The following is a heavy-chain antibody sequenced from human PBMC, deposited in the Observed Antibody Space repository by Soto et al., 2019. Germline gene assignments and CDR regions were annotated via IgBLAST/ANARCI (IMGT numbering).Heavy chain of an antibody. V-gene: IGHV3-74*01. CDR1: GFTFSTYW. CDR3: TRDRGGRGGY. D-gene: IGHD3-16*01. J-gene: IGHJ4*02. CDR2: INEDGSTI. Sequence: EVQLVESGGGLVQPGGSLRLSCAASGFTFSTYWMHWVRQAPGKGLVWVSRINEDGSTINYADSVKGRFTISRDNAKNTLYLEVKSVRGEETVVYYCTRDRGGRGGYWGQGTLVTVSS.